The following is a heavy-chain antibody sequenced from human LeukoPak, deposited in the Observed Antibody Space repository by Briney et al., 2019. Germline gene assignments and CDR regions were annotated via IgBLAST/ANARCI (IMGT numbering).Heavy chain of an antibody. Sequence: GGSLRLSCAASGITFSNSWMHWIRQAPGKGLEWVANINQDGTHKYYVGSVEGRFTISRDTAKNSLYLEMNSLRAEDTAVYYCARDRGYTSYDYWGQGILVTVSS. J-gene: IGHJ4*02. D-gene: IGHD5-18*01. CDR2: INQDGTHK. CDR3: ARDRGYTSYDY. V-gene: IGHV3-7*01. CDR1: GITFSNSW.